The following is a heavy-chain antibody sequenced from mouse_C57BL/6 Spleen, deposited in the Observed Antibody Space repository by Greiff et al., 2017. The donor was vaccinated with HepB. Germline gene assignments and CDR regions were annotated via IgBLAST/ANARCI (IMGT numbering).Heavy chain of an antibody. CDR1: GYTFTSYW. CDR3: ARSGGYDGFAY. Sequence: LQQSGAELVKPGASVKLSCKASGYTFTSYWMQWVKQRPGQGLEWIGEIDPSDSYTNYNQKFKGKATLTVDTSSSTAYMQLSSLTSEDSAVYYCARSGGYDGFAYWGQGTLVTVSA. D-gene: IGHD2-2*01. CDR2: IDPSDSYT. V-gene: IGHV1-50*01. J-gene: IGHJ3*01.